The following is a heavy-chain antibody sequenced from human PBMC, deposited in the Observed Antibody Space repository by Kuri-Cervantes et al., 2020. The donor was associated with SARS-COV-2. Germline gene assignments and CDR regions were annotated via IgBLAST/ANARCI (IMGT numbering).Heavy chain of an antibody. J-gene: IGHJ3*02. CDR3: ARGDLAGLLWFGESSPPHAFDI. D-gene: IGHD3-10*01. CDR2: IYYSGST. V-gene: IGHV4-39*07. Sequence: SETLSLTCTVSGGSISSSSYYWGWIRQPPGKGLEWIGSIYYSGSTYYNPSLKSRVTISVDTSKNQFSLKLSSVTAADTAVYYCARGDLAGLLWFGESSPPHAFDIWGQGTMVTVSS. CDR1: GGSISSSSYY.